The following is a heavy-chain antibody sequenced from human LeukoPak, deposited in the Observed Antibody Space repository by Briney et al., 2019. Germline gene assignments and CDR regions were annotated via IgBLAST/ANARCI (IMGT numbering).Heavy chain of an antibody. D-gene: IGHD3-3*01. CDR3: ARQTGVGLFILP. CDR2: IYYSGST. Sequence: PSETLSLTCAVSGGSISSNSYYWGWIRQPPGKGLEWIGSIYYSGSTYYNPSLKSRVTISVDTSKNQFSLKLSSVTAADTAVYYCARQTGVGLFILPGGQGTLVTVSS. V-gene: IGHV4-39*01. J-gene: IGHJ4*02. CDR1: GGSISSNSYY.